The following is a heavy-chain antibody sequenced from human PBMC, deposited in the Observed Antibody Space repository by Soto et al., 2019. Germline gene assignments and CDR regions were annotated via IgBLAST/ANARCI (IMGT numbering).Heavy chain of an antibody. CDR1: GFTVSSNY. D-gene: IGHD3-22*01. Sequence: GGSLRLSCAASGFTVSSNYMSWVRQAPGKGLEWVSVIYSGGSTYYADSVKGRFTISRDNSKNTLYLQMNSLRAEDTAVYYCARVSGQWLLDWAFDIWGQGTMVTVSS. CDR2: IYSGGST. J-gene: IGHJ3*02. CDR3: ARVSGQWLLDWAFDI. V-gene: IGHV3-66*01.